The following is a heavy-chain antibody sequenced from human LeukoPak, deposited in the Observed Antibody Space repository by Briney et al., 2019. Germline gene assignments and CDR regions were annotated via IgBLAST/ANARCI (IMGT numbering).Heavy chain of an antibody. Sequence: GESLKISCKGSGYSFTSYWIGWVRQMPGKGLEWMGIIYPGDSDTRYSPSFQGQVTISADKSISTAYLQWSSLKASDTAMYYCARSRYCSSTSCYTGNFQHWGQGTLVTVSS. CDR2: IYPGDSDT. V-gene: IGHV5-51*01. CDR3: ARSRYCSSTSCYTGNFQH. CDR1: GYSFTSYW. J-gene: IGHJ1*01. D-gene: IGHD2-2*02.